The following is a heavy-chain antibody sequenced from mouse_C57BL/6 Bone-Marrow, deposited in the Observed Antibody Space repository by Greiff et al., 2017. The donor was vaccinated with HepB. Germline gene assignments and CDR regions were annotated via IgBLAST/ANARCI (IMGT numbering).Heavy chain of an antibody. V-gene: IGHV14-2*01. Sequence: EVQLKESGAELVKPGASVKLSCTASGFNIKDYYMHWVKQRTEQGLEWIGRIDPEDGETKYAPKFQGKATITADTSSNTAYLQLSSLTSEDTAVYYCATGGVYYYGPRNYFDYWGQGTTLTVSS. D-gene: IGHD1-1*01. CDR2: IDPEDGET. CDR1: GFNIKDYY. CDR3: ATGGVYYYGPRNYFDY. J-gene: IGHJ2*01.